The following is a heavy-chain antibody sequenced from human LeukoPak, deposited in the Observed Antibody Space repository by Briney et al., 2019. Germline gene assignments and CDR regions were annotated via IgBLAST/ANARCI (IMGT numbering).Heavy chain of an antibody. V-gene: IGHV4-34*01. Sequence: PSETLSLTCAVYGGSFSGYYWSWIRQPPGKGLEWIGEINHSGSTNYNPSLKSRVTISVDTSKNQFSLKLSSVTAADTAVYYCVRGDYYDSSGPNDYWGQGTLVTVSS. CDR1: GGSFSGYY. CDR3: VRGDYYDSSGPNDY. D-gene: IGHD3-22*01. J-gene: IGHJ4*02. CDR2: INHSGST.